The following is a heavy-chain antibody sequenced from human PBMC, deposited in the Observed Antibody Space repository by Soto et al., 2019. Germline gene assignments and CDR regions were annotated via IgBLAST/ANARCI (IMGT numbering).Heavy chain of an antibody. Sequence: XGSLELSCADSRFTFSRYSVNGVRQAPGKGLEWVASIRSTTNYIYYGESLKGRLTISRDNAKNSMYLQMNTLRAEDTAVYYCARESEDLSSNLDYWGQGTVVTVSS. J-gene: IGHJ4*02. CDR2: IRSTTNYI. V-gene: IGHV3-21*06. CDR3: ARESEDLSSNLDY. CDR1: RFTFSRYS.